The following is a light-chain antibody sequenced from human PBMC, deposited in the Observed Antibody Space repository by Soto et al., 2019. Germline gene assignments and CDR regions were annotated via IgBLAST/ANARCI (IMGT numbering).Light chain of an antibody. Sequence: EIVMTQSPATLSVSPGERATLSCRASQSLSSYLAWYQQKPGQAPRLLIYGASTRATGIPARFSGSGSGTEFTLTISSLQSEDFELYYCQQYNNWPRTFGQGTKVDIK. CDR1: QSLSSY. CDR3: QQYNNWPRT. CDR2: GAS. J-gene: IGKJ1*01. V-gene: IGKV3-15*01.